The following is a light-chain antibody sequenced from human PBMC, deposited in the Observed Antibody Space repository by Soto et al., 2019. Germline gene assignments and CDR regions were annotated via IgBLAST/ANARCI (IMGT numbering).Light chain of an antibody. CDR2: EVS. CDR1: SSDVGSYKY. Sequence: QSALTQPASVSGSPGQSITISCIGTSSDVGSYKYVSWYQQHPGKAPKLLIYEVSNRPSGVPDRFSGSKSGNTASLTVSGLQAEDEADYYCSSYAGSSNVFGTGTKVTVL. CDR3: SSYAGSSNV. J-gene: IGLJ1*01. V-gene: IGLV2-8*01.